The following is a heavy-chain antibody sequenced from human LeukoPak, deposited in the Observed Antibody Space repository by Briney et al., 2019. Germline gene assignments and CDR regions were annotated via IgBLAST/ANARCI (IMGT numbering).Heavy chain of an antibody. V-gene: IGHV3-23*01. J-gene: IGHJ6*02. CDR3: GKDFHYYVAMDV. CDR2: FGGNGSK. CDR1: GYIYSEYA. D-gene: IGHD3-10*02. Sequence: VGSLRLSCAASGYIYSEYAMSCVPHPPGRGLVWLSVFGGNGSKQYQGSVTSRFAISRDNSNSTLYLQMNSLRAEDTALYYSGKDFHYYVAMDVWGQGTTVTVSS.